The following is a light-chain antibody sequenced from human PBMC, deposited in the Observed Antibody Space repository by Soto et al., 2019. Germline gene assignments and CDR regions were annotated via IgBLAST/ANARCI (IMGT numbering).Light chain of an antibody. CDR1: QSIHTS. CDR3: QQRNVWPPIT. Sequence: VLTQSPATLSVSPGERATLSCRASQSIHTSLAWYQQKSGKPPRLVIYDSTLSANGVPDRFGGSRSGTELTLTINSLETEDFAVYYCQQRNVWPPITFGQGTRLEIK. CDR2: DST. J-gene: IGKJ5*01. V-gene: IGKV3-11*01.